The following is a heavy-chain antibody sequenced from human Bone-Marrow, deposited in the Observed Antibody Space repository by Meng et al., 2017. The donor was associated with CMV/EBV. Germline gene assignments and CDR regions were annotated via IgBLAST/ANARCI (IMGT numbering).Heavy chain of an antibody. CDR2: IYYSGST. Sequence: SETLSLTCTVSGGSISSSSYYWGWIRQPPGKGLEWIGGIYYSGSTYYNPSLKSRVTISVDTSKNQFSLKLSSVTAADTAVYYCARLIVVVPARGWFDPWGQGTLVTVSS. CDR1: GGSISSSSYY. CDR3: ARLIVVVPARGWFDP. D-gene: IGHD2-2*01. J-gene: IGHJ5*02. V-gene: IGHV4-39*01.